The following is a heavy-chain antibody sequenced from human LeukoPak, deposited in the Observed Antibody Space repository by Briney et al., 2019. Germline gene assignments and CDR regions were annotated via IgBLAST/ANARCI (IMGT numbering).Heavy chain of an antibody. Sequence: GGSLRLSCAASGFTFSSYEMTWVRQAPGKGLEWVSYISSSGSTTHYADSVKGRFTFSRDNAKNSLYLQMNSLRAEDTAVYYCARDQRGSYYGFFDYWGQGTLVTVSS. CDR1: GFTFSSYE. J-gene: IGHJ4*02. CDR3: ARDQRGSYYGFFDY. D-gene: IGHD1-26*01. V-gene: IGHV3-48*03. CDR2: ISSSGSTT.